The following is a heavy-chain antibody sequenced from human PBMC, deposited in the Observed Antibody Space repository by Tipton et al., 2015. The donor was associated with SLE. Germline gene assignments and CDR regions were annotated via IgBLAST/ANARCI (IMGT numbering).Heavy chain of an antibody. V-gene: IGHV4-38-2*01. CDR3: ARAGELSLFLDS. CDR1: GHSISSGFY. CDR2: FSHTGNP. Sequence: TLSLTCAVSGHSISSGFYCVWIRQSPGKGLEWIGSFSHTGNPYYNPSLKSRVTLSGDMSKNQFSLRLSSVTSTDTAVYYCARAGELSLFLDSWGQGALVTVSS. D-gene: IGHD3-16*02. J-gene: IGHJ4*02.